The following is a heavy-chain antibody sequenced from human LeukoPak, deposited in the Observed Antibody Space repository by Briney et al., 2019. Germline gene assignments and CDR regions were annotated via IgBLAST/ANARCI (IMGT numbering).Heavy chain of an antibody. CDR1: GFTFSSYI. CDR2: ISSSSSSI. V-gene: IGHV3-21*01. D-gene: IGHD4-23*01. Sequence: PGGSLRLSCAASGFTFSSYIMNWVRQAPGKGLEWVSSISSSSSSIYYADSVQGRFTISRDNAKDSLYLQMNSLRADDTAIYYCARELVTSSYWGQGTLVTVSS. J-gene: IGHJ4*02. CDR3: ARELVTSSY.